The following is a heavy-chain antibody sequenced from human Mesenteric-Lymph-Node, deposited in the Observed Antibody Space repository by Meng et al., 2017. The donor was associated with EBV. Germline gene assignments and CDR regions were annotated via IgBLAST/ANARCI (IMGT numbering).Heavy chain of an antibody. Sequence: QVQLVQSGVEVKTPGASVKVSCGASGYTFTSYGISWVRQAPGQGLEWMGWISPYNGNTNYAQKFQGRVSMTTDTSTSTADMELRSLRSDDTAVYYCARDHSGSYVDYWGQGTLVTVSS. D-gene: IGHD1-26*01. CDR2: ISPYNGNT. V-gene: IGHV1-18*01. CDR3: ARDHSGSYVDY. CDR1: GYTFTSYG. J-gene: IGHJ4*02.